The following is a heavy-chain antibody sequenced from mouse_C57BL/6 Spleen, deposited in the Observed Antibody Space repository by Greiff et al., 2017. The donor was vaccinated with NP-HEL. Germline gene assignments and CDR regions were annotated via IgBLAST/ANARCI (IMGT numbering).Heavy chain of an antibody. CDR3: ARHYYYGSSYDWYFDG. Sequence: QVQLQQSGAELVKPGASVKMSCKASGYTFTTYPIEWMKQNHGKSLEWIGNFHPYNDDTKYNEKFKGKATLTVEKSSSTVYLELSRLTSDDSAVYYCARHYYYGSSYDWYFDGWGTGTTVTVSS. CDR1: GYTFTTYP. D-gene: IGHD1-1*01. J-gene: IGHJ1*03. V-gene: IGHV1-47*01. CDR2: FHPYNDDT.